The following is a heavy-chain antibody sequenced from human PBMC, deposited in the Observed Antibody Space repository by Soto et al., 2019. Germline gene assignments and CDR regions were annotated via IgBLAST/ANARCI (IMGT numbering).Heavy chain of an antibody. Sequence: QITLNESGPTQVNPRQTLTLTCTFSGFSLTTSGVGVGWIRRSPGKAPEWLALIYWDDDKRYSPSLKSRLTITKDTSKNQVVLTMADLDPADTATYYCAHRVLRTVFGLVTTTAIYFDFWGQGTPVAVSS. CDR2: IYWDDDK. D-gene: IGHD3-3*01. J-gene: IGHJ4*02. CDR1: GFSLTTSGVG. V-gene: IGHV2-5*02. CDR3: AHRVLRTVFGLVTTTAIYFDF.